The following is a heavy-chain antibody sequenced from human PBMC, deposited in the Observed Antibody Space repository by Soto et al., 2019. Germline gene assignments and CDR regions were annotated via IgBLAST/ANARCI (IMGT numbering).Heavy chain of an antibody. V-gene: IGHV1-46*01. J-gene: IGHJ4*02. CDR2: INPSGGST. Sequence: GASVKVSCKASGYTFTSYYMHWVRQAPGQGLEWMGIINPSGGSTSYAQKFQGRVTMTRDTSTSTVYMERSSLRSEDTAVYYCARDPYYYDSSGYPSSGHFDYWGQGTLVTVSS. CDR3: ARDPYYYDSSGYPSSGHFDY. D-gene: IGHD3-22*01. CDR1: GYTFTSYY.